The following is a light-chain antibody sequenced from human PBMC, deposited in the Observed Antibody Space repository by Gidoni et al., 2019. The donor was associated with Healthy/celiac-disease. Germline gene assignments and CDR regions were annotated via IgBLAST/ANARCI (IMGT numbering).Light chain of an antibody. CDR3: QSYDSSLIGYVV. Sequence: QSVLTQPPSVSVAPGQRVTISFTGSSSNIGQGYDVHWYQHLPGTAPKLLIYGNSNRPSGVPYRFSGSKSGTSASLAITGLHAEDEADYYCQSYDSSLIGYVVFGGGTKLTVL. CDR2: GNS. V-gene: IGLV1-40*01. J-gene: IGLJ2*01. CDR1: SSNIGQGYD.